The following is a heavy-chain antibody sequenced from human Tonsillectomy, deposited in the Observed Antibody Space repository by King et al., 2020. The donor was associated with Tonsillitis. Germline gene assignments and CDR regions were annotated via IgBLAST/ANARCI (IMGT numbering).Heavy chain of an antibody. J-gene: IGHJ6*02. V-gene: IGHV3-23*04. CDR2: ISGSGSNT. CDR3: ASRDV. Sequence: QLVQSGGGLVQPGGSLRLSCAASGFTFNNHAMNWVRQAPGKGLDWVSAISGSGSNTNYADSVKGRFTISRDNSKNTLHLQMNTLRAEDTAVYYCASRDVWGQGTTVTVSS. CDR1: GFTFNNHA.